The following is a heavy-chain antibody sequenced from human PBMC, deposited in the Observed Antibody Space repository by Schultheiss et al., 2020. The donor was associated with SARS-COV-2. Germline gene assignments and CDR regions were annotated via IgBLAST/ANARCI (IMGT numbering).Heavy chain of an antibody. D-gene: IGHD5-18*01. Sequence: GSLRLSCTVSGGSVSSGTYYWSWIRQPPGKGLEWIGYIYYSGSTNYNPSLKSRVTISVDTSKNQFSLKLSSVTAADTAVYYCARNTGSDWFDPWGQGTPVTVSS. CDR2: IYYSGST. J-gene: IGHJ5*02. CDR3: ARNTGSDWFDP. V-gene: IGHV4-61*01. CDR1: GGSVSSGTYY.